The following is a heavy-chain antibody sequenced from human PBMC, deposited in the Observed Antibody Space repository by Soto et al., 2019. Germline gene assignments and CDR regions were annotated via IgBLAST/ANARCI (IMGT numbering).Heavy chain of an antibody. J-gene: IGHJ4*02. CDR1: GGSFSGYY. CDR2: INHSGST. CDR3: ARGAEGCSGGSCYNFDY. V-gene: IGHV4-34*01. D-gene: IGHD2-15*01. Sequence: SETLSLTCAVYGGSFSGYYWSWIRQPPGKGLEWIGEINHSGSTNYNPSLKSRVTISVDTSKNQFSLKLSSVTAADTAVYYCARGAEGCSGGSCYNFDYWGQGTLVTVSS.